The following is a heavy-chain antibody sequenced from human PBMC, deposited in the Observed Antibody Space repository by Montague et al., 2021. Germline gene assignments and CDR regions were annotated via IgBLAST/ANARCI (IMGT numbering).Heavy chain of an antibody. CDR3: ARERDRYYYMDI. J-gene: IGHJ6*03. V-gene: IGHV4-38-2*02. Sequence: SETLSLTCTVSRSLINSDYYWGWIRQPPGKGLEWMGSVSHGGRTYCNPSLKSRVTISVDTSNNHFSLKLSSVTAADTAMYYCARERDRYYYMDIWGKGTTITV. CDR1: RSLINSDYY. CDR2: VSHGGRT.